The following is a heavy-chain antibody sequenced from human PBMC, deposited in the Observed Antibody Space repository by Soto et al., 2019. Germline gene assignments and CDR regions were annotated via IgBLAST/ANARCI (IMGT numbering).Heavy chain of an antibody. CDR1: GGTFSSYS. CDR3: ARAVVLTFTRYYDMDV. V-gene: IGHV1-69*13. CDR2: LIPMFGTT. D-gene: IGHD3-22*01. J-gene: IGHJ6*02. Sequence: SVKVSCKASGGTFSSYSINWVRQAPGQGLEWMGRLIPMFGTTDYAQRFQGRVTFTADESTSTASMEVTNLTSEDTAVYYCARAVVLTFTRYYDMDVCGQGTTVTVSS.